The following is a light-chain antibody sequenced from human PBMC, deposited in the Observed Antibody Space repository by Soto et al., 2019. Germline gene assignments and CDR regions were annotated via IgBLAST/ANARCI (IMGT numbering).Light chain of an antibody. CDR2: GAS. CDR3: QHYGSSPET. Sequence: EIVLTQSPGTLSLSPGERATLSCRASQSVSSNYLAWYQQKPGQAPRLLIYGASSRATGIPDRFSGSGSGTDFTLTISRLEPEDFAVYYCQHYGSSPETFGQGTKVDIQ. CDR1: QSVSSNY. J-gene: IGKJ1*01. V-gene: IGKV3-20*01.